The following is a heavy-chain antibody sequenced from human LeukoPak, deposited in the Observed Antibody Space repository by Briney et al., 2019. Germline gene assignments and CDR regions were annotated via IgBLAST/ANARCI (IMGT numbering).Heavy chain of an antibody. Sequence: ASVKASCKASGYTFTSYYMHWVRQAPGQGLEWMGIINPTDGSTNYAQKFQGRVTMTTDTSTTTVYMELSCLRSDDTAVYYCARGGYYGSGSYYPFDDWGQGWLVSVS. CDR2: INPTDGST. J-gene: IGHJ4*02. V-gene: IGHV1-46*01. CDR3: ARGGYYGSGSYYPFDD. CDR1: GYTFTSYY. D-gene: IGHD3-10*01.